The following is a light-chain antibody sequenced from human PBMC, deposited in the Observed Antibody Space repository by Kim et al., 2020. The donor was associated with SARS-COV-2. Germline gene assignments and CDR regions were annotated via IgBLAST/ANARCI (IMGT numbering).Light chain of an antibody. CDR3: HQYNSPWT. CDR2: DAS. CDR1: QSIDTH. V-gene: IGKV1-5*01. Sequence: DIHMTQSPSTLSASVGDRVTTTCRASQSIDTHLAWHQQKPGKAPRLLVFDASSLGSGVPSRFSSSGSGTEFTLTISSLQPDDFATYYCHQYNSPWTFGQGTKVDIK. J-gene: IGKJ1*01.